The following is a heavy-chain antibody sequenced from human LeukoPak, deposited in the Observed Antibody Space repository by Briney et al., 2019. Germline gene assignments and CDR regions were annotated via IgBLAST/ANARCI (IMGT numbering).Heavy chain of an antibody. D-gene: IGHD2-21*02. CDR3: ARSASGGDALFDY. Sequence: SETLSLTCTVSGGSLSSYYWSWIRRPPGKRLEWIGYIYYSGSTNYNPSLKSRVTISVDTSKNQFSLKLSSVTAADTAVYYCARSASGGDALFDYWGQGTLVTVSS. V-gene: IGHV4-59*08. CDR1: GGSLSSYY. CDR2: IYYSGST. J-gene: IGHJ4*02.